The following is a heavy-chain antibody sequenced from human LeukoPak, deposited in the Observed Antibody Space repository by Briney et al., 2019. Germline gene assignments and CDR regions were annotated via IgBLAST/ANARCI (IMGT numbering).Heavy chain of an antibody. Sequence: SGGSLRLSCAASGFTFSSYAMGWVRQAPGKGLEWVSAINGSGGSTYYADSVKGRFTISRDNSKNTLYLQMNSLRAEDTAVYYCAKVKVTAAGLFDYWGQGTLVTVSS. J-gene: IGHJ4*02. CDR1: GFTFSSYA. D-gene: IGHD6-13*01. V-gene: IGHV3-23*01. CDR3: AKVKVTAAGLFDY. CDR2: INGSGGST.